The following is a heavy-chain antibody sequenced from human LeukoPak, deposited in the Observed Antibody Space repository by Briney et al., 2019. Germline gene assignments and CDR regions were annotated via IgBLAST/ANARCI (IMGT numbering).Heavy chain of an antibody. D-gene: IGHD6-13*01. V-gene: IGHV3-33*01. J-gene: IGHJ4*01. CDR3: ARMTAAAGQAYFDY. CDR2: IWYDGRRI. CDR1: GFSFSSYV. Sequence: GGSLRLSCVASGFSFSSYVINWVRQAPGKGLEWVAVIWYDGRRIHYADSVKGRFTISRDNSKNPLYLEVNSLRAEDTAVYYCARMTAAAGQAYFDYWVQGTFVTVSS.